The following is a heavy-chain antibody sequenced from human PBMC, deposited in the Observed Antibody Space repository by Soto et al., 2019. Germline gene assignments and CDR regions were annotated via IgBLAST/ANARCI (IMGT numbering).Heavy chain of an antibody. D-gene: IGHD2-15*01. CDR3: ARDRVVVVDATGAFDI. CDR1: GYTFTNYA. CDR2: INAGNGDT. J-gene: IGHJ3*02. Sequence: QVQLVQSGAEVKKPGASVKISCKASGYTFTNYAVHWVRQAPGKRLEWMGWINAGNGDTKYSQKFQGRVTITRDTSATTAYMELSSLRSEDTAVYYCARDRVVVVDATGAFDIWGQGTTVIVSS. V-gene: IGHV1-3*01.